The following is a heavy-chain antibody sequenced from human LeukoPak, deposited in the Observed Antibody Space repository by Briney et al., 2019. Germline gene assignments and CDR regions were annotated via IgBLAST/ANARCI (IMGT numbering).Heavy chain of an antibody. V-gene: IGHV4-4*07. CDR3: ARRGIAAAGYDY. J-gene: IGHJ4*02. CDR1: GGSISSFY. Sequence: SETLSLTCTVSGGSISSFYWSWIRQPAGKGLEWIGRIYTSGTTNYNPSLKSRVTILVDTSKNQFSLNLSSVTAADTAVYYCARRGIAAAGYDYWGQGTLVTVSS. D-gene: IGHD6-13*01. CDR2: IYTSGTT.